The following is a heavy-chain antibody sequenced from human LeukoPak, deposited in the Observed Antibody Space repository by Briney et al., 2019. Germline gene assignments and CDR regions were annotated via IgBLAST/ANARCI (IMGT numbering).Heavy chain of an antibody. J-gene: IGHJ4*02. CDR1: GFTFSSYG. CDR3: AKDIPYYYDSSGYSTGSLDY. Sequence: GRSLRLPCAASGFTFSSYGMHWVRQAPGKGLEWVAVISYDGSNKYYADSVKGRFTISRDNSKNTLYLQMNSLRAEDTAVYYCAKDIPYYYDSSGYSTGSLDYWGQGTLVTVSS. CDR2: ISYDGSNK. V-gene: IGHV3-30*18. D-gene: IGHD3-22*01.